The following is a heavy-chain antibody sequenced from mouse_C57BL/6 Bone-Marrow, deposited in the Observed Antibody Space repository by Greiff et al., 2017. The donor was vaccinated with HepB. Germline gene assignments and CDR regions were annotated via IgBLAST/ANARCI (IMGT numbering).Heavy chain of an antibody. CDR2: INSDGGST. J-gene: IGHJ1*03. CDR1: EYEFPSHD. CDR3: ARHDTAQAPYWYFDV. V-gene: IGHV5-2*01. Sequence: EVQRVESGGGLVQPGESLKLSCESNEYEFPSHDMSWVRKTPEKRLELVAAINSDGGSTYYPDTMERRFIISRDNTKQTLYLQMSSLRSEDTALLYCARHDTAQAPYWYFDVWGTGTTVTVSS. D-gene: IGHD3-2*02.